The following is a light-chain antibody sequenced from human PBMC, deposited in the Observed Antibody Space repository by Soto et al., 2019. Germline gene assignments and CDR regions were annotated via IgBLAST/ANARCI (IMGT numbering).Light chain of an antibody. CDR3: MQALQTPLT. CDR1: QSVSSSY. J-gene: IGKJ4*01. V-gene: IGKV3-20*01. CDR2: GAS. Sequence: EIVLSQSPGTLSLSPGERATLACRSSQSVSSSYLAWYQQKPGQAPRLLIYGASSRATGIPDRFSGSGSGTDFTLKISRVEAEDVGVYCCMQALQTPLTFGGGTKVDIK.